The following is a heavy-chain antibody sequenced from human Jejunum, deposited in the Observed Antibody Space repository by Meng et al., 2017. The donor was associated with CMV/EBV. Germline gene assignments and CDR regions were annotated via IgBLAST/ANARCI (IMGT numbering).Heavy chain of an antibody. CDR3: ARVAVGITSGDY. Sequence: QVVLVESGVEVKKPGASVNVSCKASGYTFTNYGITWVRQAPGQGREWMGWINAYNGDTNYAQTLQGRVTMTTDTSTSTAYMERRSLRSDDTAVYYCARVAVGITSGDYWGQGTLVTVSS. CDR2: INAYNGDT. CDR1: GYTFTNYG. V-gene: IGHV1-18*01. D-gene: IGHD1-26*01. J-gene: IGHJ4*02.